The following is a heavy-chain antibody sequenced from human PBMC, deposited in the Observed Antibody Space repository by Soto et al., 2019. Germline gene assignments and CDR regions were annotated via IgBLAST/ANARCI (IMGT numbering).Heavy chain of an antibody. CDR2: IVVGSGNT. CDR3: AADHGDYNKDYYYYYMDV. D-gene: IGHD4-17*01. V-gene: IGHV1-58*02. J-gene: IGHJ6*03. CDR1: GFTFTSSA. Sequence: SVKVSCKASGFTFTSSAMQWVRQARGQRLEWIGWIVVGSGNTNYAQKFQERVTITRDMSTSTAYMELSSLRSEDTAVYYCAADHGDYNKDYYYYYMDVWGKGTTVTVSS.